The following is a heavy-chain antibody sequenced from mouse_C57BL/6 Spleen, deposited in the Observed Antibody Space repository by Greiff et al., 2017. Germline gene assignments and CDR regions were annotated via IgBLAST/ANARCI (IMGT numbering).Heavy chain of an antibody. CDR3: ARSHREGYYFDY. CDR2: IYPGDGDT. Sequence: QVQLQQSGAELVKPGASVKISCKASGYAFSSYWMNWVKQRPGKGLEWIGQIYPGDGDTNYNGKFKGKATLTADKSSSTAYMQLSSLTSEDSAVYFCARSHREGYYFDYWGQGTTLTVSS. D-gene: IGHD2-14*01. CDR1: GYAFSSYW. J-gene: IGHJ2*01. V-gene: IGHV1-80*01.